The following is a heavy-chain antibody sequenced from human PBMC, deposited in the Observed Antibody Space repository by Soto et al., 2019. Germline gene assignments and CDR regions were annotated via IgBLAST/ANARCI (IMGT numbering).Heavy chain of an antibody. J-gene: IGHJ6*02. CDR2: SHPTWGS. CDR1: GGSITDYY. Sequence: QVQLQESGPGLVKSSETLTLTCTVSGGSITDYYWSWIRLSPGKGLEWLGYSHPTWGSAYNPSLKSRVTVLLDTSKKQLSLKLTSVTAADTAVYYCARQGFGALHGLLDVWGHGTTVIVSS. D-gene: IGHD3-10*01. CDR3: ARQGFGALHGLLDV. V-gene: IGHV4-59*08.